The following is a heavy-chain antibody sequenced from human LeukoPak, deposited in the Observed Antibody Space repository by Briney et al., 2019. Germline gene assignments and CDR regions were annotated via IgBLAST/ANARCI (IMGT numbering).Heavy chain of an antibody. J-gene: IGHJ4*02. D-gene: IGHD2-21*01. V-gene: IGHV1-69*04. CDR1: GGTFSSYA. Sequence: SVKVSCKASGGTFSSYAISWVRQAPGQGLEWMGRIIPILGIANYAQKFQGRVRITADKSTSTAYMELSSLRSEDTAVFYWARLLFGGATEANKNDYWGQGTLVTVSS. CDR2: IIPILGIA. CDR3: ARLLFGGATEANKNDY.